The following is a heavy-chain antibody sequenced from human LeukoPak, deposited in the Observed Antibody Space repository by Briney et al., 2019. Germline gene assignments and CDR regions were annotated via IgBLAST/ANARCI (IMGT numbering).Heavy chain of an antibody. CDR3: ARGVIIRGRLDP. D-gene: IGHD3-16*02. V-gene: IGHV3-7*01. J-gene: IGHJ5*02. CDR1: GFIFRNYW. Sequence: GGSLRLSCAASGFIFRNYWMSWVRQAPGKGLHWVANIKEDGSEKYYVESVKGRFTISRDNAKNSLYLQMSSLRAEDTAVYYCARGVIIRGRLDPWGQGALVTVSS. CDR2: IKEDGSEK.